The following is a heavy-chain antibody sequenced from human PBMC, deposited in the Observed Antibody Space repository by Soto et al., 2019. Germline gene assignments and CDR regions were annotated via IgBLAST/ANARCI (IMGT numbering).Heavy chain of an antibody. Sequence: QVQLVQSGGEVKRPGASVKVSCKTSGYTFSNYGITWVRQAPGQPLEWLGWISLYSDGTNYAQKLQGRVTMTTGTSTTTAYLDLRSLRSDDTAVYYCGRVVPGAEAWFGPWGEGTLVSVAS. CDR2: ISLYSDGT. V-gene: IGHV1-18*01. CDR1: GYTFSNYG. CDR3: GRVVPGAEAWFGP. J-gene: IGHJ5*02. D-gene: IGHD2-2*01.